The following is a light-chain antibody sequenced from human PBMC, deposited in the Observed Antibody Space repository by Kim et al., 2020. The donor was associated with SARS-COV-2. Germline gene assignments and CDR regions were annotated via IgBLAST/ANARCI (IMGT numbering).Light chain of an antibody. CDR2: DAS. Sequence: LSLSPGESATLSCRASQSIASYLAWYQQKPGQAPRLLIYDASNRASGIPARFSGSGSGTDFTLTISSLEPEDFAVYYCQQRSNWLTFGGGTKVEI. CDR3: QQRSNWLT. J-gene: IGKJ4*01. V-gene: IGKV3-11*01. CDR1: QSIASY.